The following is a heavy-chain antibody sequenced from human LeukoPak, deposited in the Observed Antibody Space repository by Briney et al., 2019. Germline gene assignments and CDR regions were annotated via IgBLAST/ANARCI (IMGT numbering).Heavy chain of an antibody. J-gene: IGHJ6*02. D-gene: IGHD6-25*01. V-gene: IGHV1-46*01. CDR1: GYTFTSYY. Sequence: GASVKVSCKASGYTFTSYYMHWVRQAPGQGLEWMGIINPSGGSTNYAQKFQGRVTITADESTSTAYMELSSLRSEDTAVYYCARRPELYDYGMDVWGQGTTVTVSS. CDR3: ARRPELYDYGMDV. CDR2: INPSGGST.